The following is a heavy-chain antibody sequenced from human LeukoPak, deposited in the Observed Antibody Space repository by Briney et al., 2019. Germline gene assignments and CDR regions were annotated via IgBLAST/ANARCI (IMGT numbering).Heavy chain of an antibody. CDR2: VNHSGST. D-gene: IGHD2-15*01. CDR1: GGSFSGYY. V-gene: IGHV4-34*01. Sequence: SETLSLTCAVYGGSFSGYYWSWIRQAPGKGLEWIGEVNHSGSTTFSPSLKSRVTLSVDTSKNQFSLKLSSVTAADTAVYYCARRICRGGSCYSIDYWGQGTLVTVSS. J-gene: IGHJ4*02. CDR3: ARRICRGGSCYSIDY.